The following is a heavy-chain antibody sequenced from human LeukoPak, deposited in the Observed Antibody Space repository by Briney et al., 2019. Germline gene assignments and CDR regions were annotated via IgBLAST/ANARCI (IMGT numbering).Heavy chain of an antibody. D-gene: IGHD3-10*01. J-gene: IGHJ4*02. Sequence: GGCLRLSCAASGFTFSSYAMRWVRQAPGKGVGWVSAISGSGGSTYYADSVKGRFTISRDTSKNTLYLQMNSLRAEDTAVYYCAPGRRYFDYWGQGTLVTVSS. V-gene: IGHV3-23*01. CDR2: ISGSGGST. CDR3: APGRRYFDY. CDR1: GFTFSSYA.